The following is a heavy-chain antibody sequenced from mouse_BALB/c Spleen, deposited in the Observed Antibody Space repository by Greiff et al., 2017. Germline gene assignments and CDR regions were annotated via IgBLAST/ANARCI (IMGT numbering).Heavy chain of an antibody. V-gene: IGHV2-9*02. D-gene: IGHD2-9*01. Sequence: QVQLQQSGPGLVAPSQSLSITCTVSGFSLTSYGVHWVRQPPGKGLEWLGVIWAGGSTNYDSALMSRLSISKDNSKSQVFLKMNSLQTDDTAMYYCATYYVYLYAMDYWGQGTSVTVSS. CDR1: GFSLTSYG. CDR2: IWAGGST. CDR3: ATYYVYLYAMDY. J-gene: IGHJ4*01.